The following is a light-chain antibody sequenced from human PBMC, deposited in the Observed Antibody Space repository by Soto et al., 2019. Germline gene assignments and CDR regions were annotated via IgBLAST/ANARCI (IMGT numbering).Light chain of an antibody. CDR2: DAS. CDR1: QNIDKNY. Sequence: PGESPTLSCRASQNIDKNYLAWFQHKPGQAPSLLIYDASIRATGVPDRFSGSGSGTDFTLTISGLQPEDFATYYCQHSYSTPRTFGQGTKVDIK. J-gene: IGKJ1*01. CDR3: QHSYSTPRT. V-gene: IGKV3D-20*02.